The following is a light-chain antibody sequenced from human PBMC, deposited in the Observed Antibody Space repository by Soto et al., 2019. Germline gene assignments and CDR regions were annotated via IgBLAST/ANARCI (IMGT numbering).Light chain of an antibody. J-gene: IGKJ1*01. Sequence: EIVMTQSPATRSVSPGERATLSCRASQSVSSKLAWYQQKPGQAPRLLVYGASTRATGIPARFSGSGSGTEFTLAISSLQSEDFAVYYGQQYKNWPPWTFGQGTKVDIK. CDR2: GAS. CDR1: QSVSSK. V-gene: IGKV3-15*01. CDR3: QQYKNWPPWT.